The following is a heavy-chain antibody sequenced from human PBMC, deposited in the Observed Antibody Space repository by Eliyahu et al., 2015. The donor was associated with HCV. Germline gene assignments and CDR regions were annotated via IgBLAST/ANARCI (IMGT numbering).Heavy chain of an antibody. CDR2: ISGRGGGT. CDR1: GFTFSSYA. D-gene: IGHD5-12*01. Sequence: EVQLLESGGGLVQPGGSLRLSCAAPGFTFSSYAMSWVRQAPGKGLEWVSSISGRGGGTYYADSVKGRFTISRDNSKNTLYLQMNSLRAEDTAVYYCAKAIIVATIVRRKGLSIGMDVWGQGTTVTVSS. J-gene: IGHJ6*02. V-gene: IGHV3-23*01. CDR3: AKAIIVATIVRRKGLSIGMDV.